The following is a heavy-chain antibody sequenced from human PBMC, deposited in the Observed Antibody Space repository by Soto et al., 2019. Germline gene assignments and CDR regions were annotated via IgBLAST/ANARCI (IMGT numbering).Heavy chain of an antibody. J-gene: IGHJ6*02. Sequence: QVQLQESGPGLVKPSETLSLTCTVSGGSISSYYWSWIRQPPGKGLEWIGYIYYSGSTNYNPSLKSRVTISVDTSKSQFSLKLSSVTAADTAVYYCARDSYSSSSGMDVWGQGTTVTVSS. V-gene: IGHV4-59*01. CDR2: IYYSGST. CDR1: GGSISSYY. D-gene: IGHD6-13*01. CDR3: ARDSYSSSSGMDV.